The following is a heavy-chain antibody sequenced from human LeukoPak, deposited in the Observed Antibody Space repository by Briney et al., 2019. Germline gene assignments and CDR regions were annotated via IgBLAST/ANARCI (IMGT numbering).Heavy chain of an antibody. V-gene: IGHV3-33*08. CDR1: GFTFSTYG. J-gene: IGHJ4*02. D-gene: IGHD3-9*01. CDR2: IWYDGSKK. Sequence: GGSLRLSCAASGFTFSTYGMHWARQPPGKGLEWVAVIWYDGSKKYYADSVKGRFTISRDNSKNTLYLQINSLRDEDTAVYYCARDIQYFEILTGYSALDYWGQGTLVTVSS. CDR3: ARDIQYFEILTGYSALDY.